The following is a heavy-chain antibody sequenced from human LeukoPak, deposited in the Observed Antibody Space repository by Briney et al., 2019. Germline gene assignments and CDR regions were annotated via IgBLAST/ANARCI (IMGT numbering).Heavy chain of an antibody. CDR2: INQDGRDK. Sequence: GGSLRLTCAPSGFTLSNYWMTCLPQAPGKGLEWVALINQDGRDKKYVDSVKGRFSVSRDNAENSVFLQMDSLRAEDTAFYYCVVTTRSRSFDYWGQGTLVTVSS. CDR3: VVTTRSRSFDY. D-gene: IGHD1-1*01. CDR1: GFTLSNYW. V-gene: IGHV3-7*01. J-gene: IGHJ4*02.